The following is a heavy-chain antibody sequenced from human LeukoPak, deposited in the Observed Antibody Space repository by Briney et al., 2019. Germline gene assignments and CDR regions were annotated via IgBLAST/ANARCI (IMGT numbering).Heavy chain of an antibody. V-gene: IGHV3-74*01. CDR3: ARNDFWSDDYGMDV. D-gene: IGHD3-3*01. Sequence: SLRLSCAASGFTFSSYWMHWVRQAPGKGLVWVSRINSDGSSTSYADSVKGRFTISRDNAKNTLYLQMNSLRAEDTAVYYCARNDFWSDDYGMDVWGQGTTVTVSS. J-gene: IGHJ6*02. CDR2: INSDGSST. CDR1: GFTFSSYW.